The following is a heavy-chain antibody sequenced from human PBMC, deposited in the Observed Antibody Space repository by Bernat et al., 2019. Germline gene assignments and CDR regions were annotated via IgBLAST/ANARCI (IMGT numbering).Heavy chain of an antibody. V-gene: IGHV3-23*01. D-gene: IGHD3-10*01. CDR1: GFTFSSYA. Sequence: EVQLLESGGGLVQPGGSLRLSCAASGFTFSSYAMSWVRQAPGKGLEWVSAISGSGGSTYYADSVKGRFTISRDNSKNTLYLQMNSLRAEDTAVYYCAKDRFGGPYYYYYYGMDVWGQGTTVTVSS. J-gene: IGHJ6*02. CDR2: ISGSGGST. CDR3: AKDRFGGPYYYYYYGMDV.